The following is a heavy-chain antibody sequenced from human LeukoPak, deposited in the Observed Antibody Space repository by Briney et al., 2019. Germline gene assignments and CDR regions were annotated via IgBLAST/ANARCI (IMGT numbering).Heavy chain of an antibody. CDR1: GFTFRSYW. J-gene: IGHJ5*02. CDR2: IKEDGSEK. V-gene: IGHV3-7*01. Sequence: QSGGSLRLSCAASGFTFRSYWMSWVRQAPGKGLEWVANIKEDGSEKTYVDSVKGRFTISRDNAKNSLFLQMNSLRAEDTAIYYCVRAGSYNWFDPWGQGTLVPVSS. CDR3: VRAGSYNWFDP.